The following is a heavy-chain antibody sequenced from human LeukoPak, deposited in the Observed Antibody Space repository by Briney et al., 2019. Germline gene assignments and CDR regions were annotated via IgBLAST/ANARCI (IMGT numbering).Heavy chain of an antibody. D-gene: IGHD3-3*02. CDR1: GGSISSSSYY. CDR2: IYYSGST. J-gene: IGHJ5*02. CDR3: ARLLEGT. Sequence: ASETLSLTCTVSGGSISSSSYYWGWIRQPPGKGLEWIGSIYYSGSTYYNPSLKSRVTISVDTSKNQFSLKLSSVTAADMAVYYCARLLEGTWGQGTLVTVSS. V-gene: IGHV4-39*01.